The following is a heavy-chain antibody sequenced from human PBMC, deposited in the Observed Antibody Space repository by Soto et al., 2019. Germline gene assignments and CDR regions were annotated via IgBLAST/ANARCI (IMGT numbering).Heavy chain of an antibody. CDR2: IYYSGST. CDR3: ARGGGEDIVVVPFPRLYGMDV. CDR1: GGSISSGGYY. V-gene: IGHV4-31*03. D-gene: IGHD2-2*01. J-gene: IGHJ6*02. Sequence: QVQLQESGPGLVKPSQTLSLTCTVSGGSISSGGYYWSWIRQHPGKGLEWIGYIYYSGSTYYNPSHKSRVTISVDTSKNQFSLKLSSVPAADTAVYYCARGGGEDIVVVPFPRLYGMDVWGQGTTVTVSS.